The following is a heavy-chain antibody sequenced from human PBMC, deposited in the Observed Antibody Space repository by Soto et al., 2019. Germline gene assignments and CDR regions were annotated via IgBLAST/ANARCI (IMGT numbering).Heavy chain of an antibody. CDR3: ARDQSPPRITIFPYYYGMDV. J-gene: IGHJ6*02. V-gene: IGHV1-46*01. CDR1: GYTFTSYY. Sequence: QVQLVQSGAEVKKPGASVKVSCKASGYTFTSYYMHWVRQAPGQGLEWMGIINPSGGSTSYAQKFQGRVTKTRDTSTSTVYMELSSLRSEDTAVYYCARDQSPPRITIFPYYYGMDVWGQGTTVTVSS. D-gene: IGHD3-3*01. CDR2: INPSGGST.